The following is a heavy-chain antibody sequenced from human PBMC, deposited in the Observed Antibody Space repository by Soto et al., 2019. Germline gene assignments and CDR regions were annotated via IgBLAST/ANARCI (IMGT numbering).Heavy chain of an antibody. J-gene: IGHJ6*02. Sequence: GASVKVSCKASGYTFTSYAMHWVRQAPGQRLEWMGWINAGNGNTKYSQKFQGRVTITRDTSASTAYMELSSLRSEDTAVYYCVRDMEYGDYFLHYGMDVWGQGTTVTVSS. D-gene: IGHD4-17*01. CDR2: INAGNGNT. CDR3: VRDMEYGDYFLHYGMDV. V-gene: IGHV1-3*01. CDR1: GYTFTSYA.